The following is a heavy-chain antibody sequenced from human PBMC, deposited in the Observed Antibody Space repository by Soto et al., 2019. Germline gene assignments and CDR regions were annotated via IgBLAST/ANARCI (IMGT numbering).Heavy chain of an antibody. CDR1: GFTFSSYA. CDR3: AKAAGSDYYPVDY. V-gene: IGHV3-23*01. Sequence: HPGGSLRLSCAASGFTFSSYAMSWFRQAPGKGLEWVSSISVSGGSTYYADSVKGRFIISRDNSKSTLFLHMNSLRAEATAVYYCAKAAGSDYYPVDYWGQGTLVTVSS. CDR2: ISVSGGST. D-gene: IGHD3-22*01. J-gene: IGHJ4*02.